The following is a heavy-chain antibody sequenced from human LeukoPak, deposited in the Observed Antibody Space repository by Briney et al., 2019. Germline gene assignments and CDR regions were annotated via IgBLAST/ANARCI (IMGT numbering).Heavy chain of an antibody. CDR1: GYTFTTYD. J-gene: IGHJ6*02. CDR2: MNPKSGNT. V-gene: IGHV1-8*01. Sequence: GASVKVSCKASGYTFTTYDFNWVRQATGQGLEWMGWMNPKSGNTGYAQKFQGRVTMTRNTSISTAYMELSSLRSEDTAVYYCARRNSAQRPPRTMDVWGQGTTVTVSS. D-gene: IGHD6-25*01. CDR3: ARRNSAQRPPRTMDV.